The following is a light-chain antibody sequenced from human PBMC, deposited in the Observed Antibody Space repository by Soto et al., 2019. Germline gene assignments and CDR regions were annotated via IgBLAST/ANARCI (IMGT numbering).Light chain of an antibody. Sequence: DIHMTQSPSSLSASVGDLFTISCRASQSVSNNLNWYQKRKGKPPNLLIFSASRLHPGAPSRLSGSGYGTDLTITISSIQTEDFATYYCQQTYSSPITFGHGTRLEIK. CDR3: QQTYSSPIT. CDR2: SAS. J-gene: IGKJ5*01. V-gene: IGKV1-39*01. CDR1: QSVSNN.